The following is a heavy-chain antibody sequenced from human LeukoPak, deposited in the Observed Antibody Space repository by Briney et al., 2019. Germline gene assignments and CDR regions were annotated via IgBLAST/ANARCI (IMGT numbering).Heavy chain of an antibody. Sequence: PGGSLRLSCAASGFTFSSYAMSWVRQAPGKGLVWVSRINTDGSSTSYADSVKGRFTISRDNAKNTLYLQMNSLRAEDTAVYYCARDRDSSSWYEGGDAFDIWGQGTMVTVSS. CDR1: GFTFSSYA. J-gene: IGHJ3*02. V-gene: IGHV3-74*01. D-gene: IGHD6-13*01. CDR3: ARDRDSSSWYEGGDAFDI. CDR2: INTDGSST.